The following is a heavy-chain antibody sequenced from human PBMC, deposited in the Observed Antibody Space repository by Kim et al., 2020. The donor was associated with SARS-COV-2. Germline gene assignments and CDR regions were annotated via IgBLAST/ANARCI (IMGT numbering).Heavy chain of an antibody. V-gene: IGHV3-23*01. CDR1: GFTFSSYA. J-gene: IGHJ5*02. D-gene: IGHD2-15*01. CDR2: ISGSGGST. CDR3: AKDLGGGSGGWFDP. Sequence: GGSLRLSCAASGFTFSSYAMSWVRQAPGKGLEWVSAISGSGGSTYYADSVKGRFTISRDNSKNTQYLQMNSLRAEDTAVYYCAKDLGGGSGGWFDPWGQGTLVTASS.